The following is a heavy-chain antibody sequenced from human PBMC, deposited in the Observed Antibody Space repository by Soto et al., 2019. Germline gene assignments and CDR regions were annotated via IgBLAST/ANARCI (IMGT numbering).Heavy chain of an antibody. CDR2: IYSGGST. CDR1: GFTVSSNY. J-gene: IGHJ3*02. D-gene: IGHD3-10*01. Sequence: PGGSLRLSCAASGFTVSSNYMSWVRQAPGKGLEWVSVIYSGGSTYYADSVKGRFTISRDNSKNTLYLQMNSLRAEDTAVYYCASDGLVSAFDIWGQGTMVTVSS. CDR3: ASDGLVSAFDI. V-gene: IGHV3-66*01.